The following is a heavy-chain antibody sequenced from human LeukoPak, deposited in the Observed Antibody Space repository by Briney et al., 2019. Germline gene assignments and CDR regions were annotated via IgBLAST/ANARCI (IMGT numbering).Heavy chain of an antibody. CDR3: ARVPHYYFGYGYFDS. J-gene: IGHJ4*02. Sequence: SETLSLTCAVYGGSFSGYYWSWIRQPPGKGLEWIGEINHSGSTNYNPSLKSRVTISVDTSKNQFSLKLSSVTAADTAVYYCARVPHYYFGYGYFDSWGQGTLVTVSS. D-gene: IGHD3-10*01. CDR2: INHSGST. CDR1: GGSFSGYY. V-gene: IGHV4-34*01.